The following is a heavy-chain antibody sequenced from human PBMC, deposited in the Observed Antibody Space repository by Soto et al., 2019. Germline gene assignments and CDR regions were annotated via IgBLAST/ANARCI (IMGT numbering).Heavy chain of an antibody. CDR1: GFTFSSYA. CDR2: ISGSGGST. D-gene: IGHD3-22*01. J-gene: IGHJ6*03. Sequence: EVQLLESGGGLVQPGGSLRLSCAASGFTFSSYAMSWVRQAPGKGLEWVSAISGSGGSTYYADSVKGRFTISRDNSKNTQLLQMNSRRAEDTAAEYCSKTSYDDIIGYYHRGYYYYYYMDVWGKGTTVTVSS. V-gene: IGHV3-23*01. CDR3: SKTSYDDIIGYYHRGYYYYYYMDV.